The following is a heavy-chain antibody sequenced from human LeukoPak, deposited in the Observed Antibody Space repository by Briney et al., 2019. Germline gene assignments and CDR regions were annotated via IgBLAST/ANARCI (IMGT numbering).Heavy chain of an antibody. CDR3: ARVPYYYDSSGRYYYYYMDV. D-gene: IGHD3-22*01. V-gene: IGHV4-31*03. Sequence: SETLSLTCTVSGGSISSGEYYGSWIRQHPGKGLVWIGYIYYSGNTNYNPSLKSRVTISVDTSKNQFSLKLSSVTTADTAVYYCARVPYYYDSSGRYYYYYMDVWGKGTTVTVSS. CDR1: GGSISSGEYY. CDR2: IYYSGNT. J-gene: IGHJ6*03.